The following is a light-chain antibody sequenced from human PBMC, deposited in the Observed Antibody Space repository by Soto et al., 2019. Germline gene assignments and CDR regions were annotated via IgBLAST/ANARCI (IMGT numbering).Light chain of an antibody. CDR2: DVT. CDR1: SSDIGKYNL. V-gene: IGLV2-23*02. CDR3: CSYAGTTTFYV. Sequence: QSALTQPASVSGSPGQSITISCTGTSSDIGKYNLASWYQHHPGKAPKLIISDVTQWPSGASNRFSGSKSGNTASLTIFGLQADAEADYYCCSYAGTTTFYVFGTGTKLTVL. J-gene: IGLJ1*01.